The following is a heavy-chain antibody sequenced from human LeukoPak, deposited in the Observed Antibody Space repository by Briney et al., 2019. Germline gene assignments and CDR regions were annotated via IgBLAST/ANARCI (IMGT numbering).Heavy chain of an antibody. J-gene: IGHJ3*02. D-gene: IGHD3-22*01. V-gene: IGHV4-59*01. Sequence: SETLSLTCTVSGGSISSYYWSWIRQPPGKGLEWIGYIYYSGSTNYNPSLKSRVTISVDTSKNQFSLMLSSVTAADTAVYYCARDRADYYDSSDYYDHDAFDIWGQGTMVTVSS. CDR2: IYYSGST. CDR1: GGSISSYY. CDR3: ARDRADYYDSSDYYDHDAFDI.